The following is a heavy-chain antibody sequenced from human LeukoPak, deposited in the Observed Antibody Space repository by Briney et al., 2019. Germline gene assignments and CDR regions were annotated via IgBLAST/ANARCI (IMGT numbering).Heavy chain of an antibody. Sequence: ASVKVSCKASGYTFTGYYMHWVRQAPGQGLEWMGWINPNSGGTNYAQKFQGRVTMTRDTSISTAYMELSRLRSDDTAVYYCARVCFIGSRNSGGSCYYDYWGQGTLVTVSS. CDR2: INPNSGGT. CDR3: ARVCFIGSRNSGGSCYYDY. CDR1: GYTFTGYY. D-gene: IGHD2-15*01. J-gene: IGHJ4*02. V-gene: IGHV1-2*02.